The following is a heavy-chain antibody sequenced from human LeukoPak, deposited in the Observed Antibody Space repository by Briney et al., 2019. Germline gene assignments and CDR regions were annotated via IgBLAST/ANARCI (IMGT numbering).Heavy chain of an antibody. CDR2: IYYSGST. J-gene: IGHJ3*02. V-gene: IGHV4-59*01. Sequence: SETLSLTCTVSGGSISSYYWSWIRQPPGKGLEWIGYIYYSGSTNYNPSLKSRVTISVDTSKNQFSLKLSSVTAADTAVYYCARAPIAAAGTGAFDIWGQGTMVTVSS. D-gene: IGHD6-13*01. CDR3: ARAPIAAAGTGAFDI. CDR1: GGSISSYY.